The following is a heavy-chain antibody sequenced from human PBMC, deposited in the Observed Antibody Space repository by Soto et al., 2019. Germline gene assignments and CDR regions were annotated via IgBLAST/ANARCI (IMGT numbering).Heavy chain of an antibody. CDR2: IYHSGST. Sequence: SETLSLTCAVSGDSISSGYYWGWIRQPPGKGLEWIGSIYHSGSTYYNPSLESRVTISLDTSKNQVSLKLSSVTAADTAMYYCARETENDYSSGLNFAFWGQGTLVTVSS. D-gene: IGHD3-10*01. V-gene: IGHV4-38-2*02. J-gene: IGHJ4*02. CDR1: GDSISSGYY. CDR3: ARETENDYSSGLNFAF.